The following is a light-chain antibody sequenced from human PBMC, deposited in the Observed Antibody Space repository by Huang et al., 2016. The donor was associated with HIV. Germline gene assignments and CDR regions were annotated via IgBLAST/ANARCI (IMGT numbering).Light chain of an antibody. V-gene: IGKV3-11*01. CDR2: DAS. CDR1: QSVGNY. J-gene: IGKJ5*01. CDR3: QQRSKWPIT. Sequence: EIVLTQSPGTLSLSPGERATLSCRTSQSVGNYLVWYQQKPGKVPRLLIYDASYRAAGIPARFSGSGSGTDFTLTMSSLEPEDFAVYYCQQRSKWPITFGQGTRLEIK.